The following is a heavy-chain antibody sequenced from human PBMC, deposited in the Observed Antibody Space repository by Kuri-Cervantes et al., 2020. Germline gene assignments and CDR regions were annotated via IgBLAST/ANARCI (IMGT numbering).Heavy chain of an antibody. J-gene: IGHJ6*02. CDR1: GFSLSNA. CDR2: ISSSGSTI. CDR3: GRDSGSRDYYYYYYGMDV. D-gene: IGHD1-26*01. V-gene: IGHV3-11*01. Sequence: VKPTETLTLTCTVSGFSLSNARMGVSWIRQAPGKGLEWVSYISSSGSTIYYADSVKGRFTISRDNAKNSLYLQMNSLRAEDTAVYYCGRDSGSRDYYYYYYGMDVWGQGTTVTVSS.